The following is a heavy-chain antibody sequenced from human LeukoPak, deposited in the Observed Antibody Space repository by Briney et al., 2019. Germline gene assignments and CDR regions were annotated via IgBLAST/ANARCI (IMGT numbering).Heavy chain of an antibody. CDR1: GGSFSGYY. V-gene: IGHV4-34*01. CDR3: ARHGTYYDFWSGYWRTLETYYFDY. CDR2: INHSGST. D-gene: IGHD3-3*01. Sequence: PSETLSLTCAVYGGSFSGYYWSWIRQPPGKGLEWIGEINHSGSTNYNPSLKSRVTISVDTSKNQFSLKLSSVTAADTAVYYCARHGTYYDFWSGYWRTLETYYFDYWGQGTLVTVSS. J-gene: IGHJ4*02.